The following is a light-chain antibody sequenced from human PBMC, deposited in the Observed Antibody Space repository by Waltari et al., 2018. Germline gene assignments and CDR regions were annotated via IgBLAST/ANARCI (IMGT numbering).Light chain of an antibody. Sequence: DIVMTQSPDSLAVSLGERATTTCKPSQTVLYSETNKNYLAWYQQKPGQSPKLLIYWASTRQSWVPDRFSGSGSGTDFTLTVSSLQAEDVAVYYCQQYYTTPYTFGQGTKLEIK. V-gene: IGKV4-1*01. CDR1: QTVLYSETNKNY. J-gene: IGKJ2*01. CDR3: QQYYTTPYT. CDR2: WAS.